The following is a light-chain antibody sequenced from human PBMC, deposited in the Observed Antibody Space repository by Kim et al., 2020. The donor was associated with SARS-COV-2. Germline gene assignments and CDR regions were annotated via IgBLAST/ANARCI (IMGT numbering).Light chain of an antibody. V-gene: IGLV3-19*01. Sequence: AVGPTVTITRQGDILSNYYATCYQQKPEQPPLLVFYGKNHRPSGLPYRFAGSSSGNTASLTITGTQAGDEADYYCTSRDSNDNVVFGGGTQLTVL. CDR1: ILSNYY. CDR3: TSRDSNDNVV. J-gene: IGLJ2*01. CDR2: GKN.